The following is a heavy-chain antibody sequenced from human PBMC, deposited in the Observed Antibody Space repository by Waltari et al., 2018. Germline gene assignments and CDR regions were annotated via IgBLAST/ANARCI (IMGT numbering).Heavy chain of an antibody. Sequence: QVQLQESGPGLVKPSQTLSLTCTVSGGSISSGGYYWSWIRQHPGKGLEWIGYIYYSGSTYYNPFLKSRVTRSVDTSKNQFSLKRSSVTAADTAVYYCARSGCGGDCYLSYWYFDLWGRGTLVTVSS. D-gene: IGHD2-21*01. CDR2: IYYSGST. CDR1: GGSISSGGYY. CDR3: ARSGCGGDCYLSYWYFDL. J-gene: IGHJ2*01. V-gene: IGHV4-31*03.